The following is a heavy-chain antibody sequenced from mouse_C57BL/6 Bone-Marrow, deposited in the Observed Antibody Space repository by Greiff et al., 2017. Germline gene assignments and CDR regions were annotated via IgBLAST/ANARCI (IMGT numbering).Heavy chain of an antibody. Sequence: QVQLQQPGAELVKPGASVKLSCKASGYTFTSYWMHWVKQRPGQGLEWIGMIHPNSGSTKYNEKFKSKATLTVDKSSSTAYMQLSSLTSEDSAVYYRALHGYDGPFWYFDVWGTGTTVTVSS. J-gene: IGHJ1*03. CDR3: ALHGYDGPFWYFDV. D-gene: IGHD2-2*01. CDR2: IHPNSGST. V-gene: IGHV1-64*01. CDR1: GYTFTSYW.